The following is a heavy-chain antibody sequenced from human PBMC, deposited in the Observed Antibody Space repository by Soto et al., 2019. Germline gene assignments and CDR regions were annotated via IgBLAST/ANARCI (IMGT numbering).Heavy chain of an antibody. J-gene: IGHJ4*02. CDR1: GFTFSSYA. CDR3: VKAIRFPSSSWWFDY. D-gene: IGHD6-13*01. Sequence: GGSLRLSCAASGFTFSSYAMSWVRQAPGKGLEWVSAISGSGGSTYYADSVKGRFTISRDNSKNTLYLQMNSLRAEDTAVYYCVKAIRFPSSSWWFDYWGQGTLVTVSS. V-gene: IGHV3-23*01. CDR2: ISGSGGST.